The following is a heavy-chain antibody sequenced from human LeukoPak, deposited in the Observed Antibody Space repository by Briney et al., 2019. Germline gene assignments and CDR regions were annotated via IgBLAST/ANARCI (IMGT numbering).Heavy chain of an antibody. Sequence: SETLSLTCTVSGGSISSYYWSWIRQPPEKGLEWIGYIYYSGSTYYNPSLKSRVTISVDTSKNQFSLKLSSVTAADTAVYYCARRYQLLYWFDPWGQGTLVTVSS. J-gene: IGHJ5*02. CDR3: ARRYQLLYWFDP. CDR2: IYYSGST. CDR1: GGSISSYY. V-gene: IGHV4-59*08. D-gene: IGHD2-2*01.